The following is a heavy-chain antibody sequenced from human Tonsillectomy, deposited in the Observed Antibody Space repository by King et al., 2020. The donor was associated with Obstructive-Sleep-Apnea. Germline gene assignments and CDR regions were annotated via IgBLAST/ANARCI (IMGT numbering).Heavy chain of an antibody. CDR2: ISSNGGST. CDR3: ARDQCSGGSCYSDYYYYAMDV. D-gene: IGHD2-15*01. V-gene: IGHV3-64*01. J-gene: IGHJ6*02. CDR1: GFTFSSYA. Sequence: QLVQSGGGLVQPGGSLRLSCAASGFTFSSYAMHWVRQAPGKGLEYVPAISSNGGSTYYANSVKDRFTISRDNSKNTLYLQMGSLRAEDMAVYYCARDQCSGGSCYSDYYYYAMDVWGQGTTVTVSS.